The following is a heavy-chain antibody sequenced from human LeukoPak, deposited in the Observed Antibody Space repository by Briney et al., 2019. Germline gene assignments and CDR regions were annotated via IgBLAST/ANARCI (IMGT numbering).Heavy chain of an antibody. D-gene: IGHD3-3*01. CDR2: INHSGST. Sequence: PSETLSLTCAVYGGSFSGYYWSWIRQPPGKGLEWIGEINHSGSTNYNPSLKSRVTISVDTSKNQFSLKLSSVTAADTAVYYCAAPRMDYDVGSGCYCYGMAVWGQGTTVTASS. CDR3: AAPRMDYDVGSGCYCYGMAV. J-gene: IGHJ6*02. CDR1: GGSFSGYY. V-gene: IGHV4-34*01.